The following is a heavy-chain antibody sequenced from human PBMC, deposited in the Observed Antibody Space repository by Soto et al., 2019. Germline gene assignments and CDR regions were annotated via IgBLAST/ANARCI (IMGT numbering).Heavy chain of an antibody. J-gene: IGHJ4*02. V-gene: IGHV5-51*01. Sequence: GESIKISWNGSGYSCTIYWIGLVVQMPGKGLEWMGIIYPGDSDTRYSPSFQGQVTISADKSISTAYLQWSSLKASDTAMYYCARSAARWPNYFDYCGQGTLVTVSS. D-gene: IGHD6-6*01. CDR2: IYPGDSDT. CDR1: GYSCTIYW. CDR3: ARSAARWPNYFDY.